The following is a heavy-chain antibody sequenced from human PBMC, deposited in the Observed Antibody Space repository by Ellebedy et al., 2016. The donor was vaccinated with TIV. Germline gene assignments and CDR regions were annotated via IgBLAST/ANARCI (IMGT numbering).Heavy chain of an antibody. CDR2: ISTTDGT. CDR3: ATQLWNTEF. CDR1: ESTFSSYG. V-gene: IGHV3-23*01. D-gene: IGHD5-24*01. Sequence: GESLKISCEASESTFSSYGMSWVRQASGKGLEWVSSISTTDGTHYADSVKGRFTISRDNPKNTLYLQMNSLSVEDTAVYYCATQLWNTEFWGQGTLVIVSS. J-gene: IGHJ4*02.